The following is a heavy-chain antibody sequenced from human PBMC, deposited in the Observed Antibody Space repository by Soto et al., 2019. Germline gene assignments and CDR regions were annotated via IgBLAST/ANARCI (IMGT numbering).Heavy chain of an antibody. CDR2: ISSSGSTA. CDR3: TRAAWFPYLSFY. D-gene: IGHD3-10*01. V-gene: IGHV3-48*03. CDR1: GFTFSRFE. J-gene: IGHJ4*02. Sequence: GGSLRLSCAASGFTFSRFELHWVREAPGKGLEWISYISSSGSTAYYASSVEGRFTISRDNANNSVYLQMDSLRAEDTALYYCTRAAWFPYLSFYWGQGALVTVSS.